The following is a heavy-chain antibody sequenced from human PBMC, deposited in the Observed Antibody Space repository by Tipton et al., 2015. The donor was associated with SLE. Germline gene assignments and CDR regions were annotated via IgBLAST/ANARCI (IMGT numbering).Heavy chain of an antibody. CDR3: AKDVRYTSGYIMDV. Sequence: SLRLSCPASGFTFDNYAMHWVRQAPGKGLEWVSSISWNSGSVDYADSVKGRFTISRDNAKNSLYLLMNSLRTEDTALYYCAKDVRYTSGYIMDVWGQGTTVTVSS. J-gene: IGHJ6*02. CDR2: ISWNSGSV. D-gene: IGHD6-19*01. V-gene: IGHV3-9*01. CDR1: GFTFDNYA.